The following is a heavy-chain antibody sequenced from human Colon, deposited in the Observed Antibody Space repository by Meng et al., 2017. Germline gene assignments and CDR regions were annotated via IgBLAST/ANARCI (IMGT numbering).Heavy chain of an antibody. D-gene: IGHD2-8*02. CDR2: IFYTGTA. V-gene: IGHV4-31*03. Sequence: QVRLQESGPGLVKPSQTLSLTCNVSGLSIGTTGDYWTWIRQRPGKGLEWIGKIFYTGTAHYNSSLKTRAAMSVDRSKNQFSLKLSSVTAADTAVYYCARADCTAGICYQFDNWGQGTLVTVSS. CDR1: GLSIGTTGDY. J-gene: IGHJ4*02. CDR3: ARADCTAGICYQFDN.